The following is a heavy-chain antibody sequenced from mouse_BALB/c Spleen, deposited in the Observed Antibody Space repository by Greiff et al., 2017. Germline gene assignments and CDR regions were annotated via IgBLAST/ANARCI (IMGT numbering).Heavy chain of an antibody. CDR1: GFSLTSYG. Sequence: QVQLQQSGPGLVQPSQCLSITCTASGFSLTSYGVHWVRQSPGKGLEWLGVIWSGGSTDYNAAFISSLSISTDNSKSHVFFKMNSLRADDTAIYYYARKSYGSSPYAMDYWGQGTSVTVSS. CDR2: IWSGGST. D-gene: IGHD1-1*01. V-gene: IGHV2-4-1*01. CDR3: ARKSYGSSPYAMDY. J-gene: IGHJ4*01.